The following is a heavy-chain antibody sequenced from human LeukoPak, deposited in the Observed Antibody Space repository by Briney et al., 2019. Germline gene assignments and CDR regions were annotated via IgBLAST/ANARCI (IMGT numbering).Heavy chain of an antibody. D-gene: IGHD3-22*01. Sequence: GASVKVSCKASGYTFTSYYLYWVRQAPGQGLEWMGVVNPSGGSTTSAQKFQGRVTMTRDTSTSTVYMELRSLRSEDTAVYYCARGPGPADDGGGYCFDCWGQGTLVTVSS. CDR2: VNPSGGST. CDR3: ARGPGPADDGGGYCFDC. CDR1: GYTFTSYY. V-gene: IGHV1-46*01. J-gene: IGHJ4*02.